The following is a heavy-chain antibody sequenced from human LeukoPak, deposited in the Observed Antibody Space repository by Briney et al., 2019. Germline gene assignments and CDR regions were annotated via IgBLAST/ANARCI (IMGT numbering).Heavy chain of an antibody. D-gene: IGHD3-10*01. V-gene: IGHV4-4*07. CDR3: ARGGEWAFDI. J-gene: IGHJ3*02. Sequence: SETLSLTCTVSDDSLMNYYWTWIRQPAGKGLEWIGRIYTNAYTNYNPSLKSRVTMSVDTSKNQFSLKLTSVTAADTAVYYCARGGEWAFDIWGQGTMVTVSS. CDR2: IYTNAYT. CDR1: DDSLMNYY.